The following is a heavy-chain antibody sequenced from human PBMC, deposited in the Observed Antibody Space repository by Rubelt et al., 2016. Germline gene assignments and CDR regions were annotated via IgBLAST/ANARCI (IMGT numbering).Heavy chain of an antibody. CDR3: ARGLKPLASDAFDI. Sequence: QVQLQQWGAGLLKPSETLSLTCAVYGGSFSGYYWSWIRQPPGKGLEWIGEINHSGSTNYNPSLKSRVTISGATSKNQFSLKLSSVTAAYTAVYDCARGLKPLASDAFDIWGQGTMVTVSS. V-gene: IGHV4-34*01. CDR1: GGSFSGYY. CDR2: INHSGST. J-gene: IGHJ3*02. D-gene: IGHD1-14*01.